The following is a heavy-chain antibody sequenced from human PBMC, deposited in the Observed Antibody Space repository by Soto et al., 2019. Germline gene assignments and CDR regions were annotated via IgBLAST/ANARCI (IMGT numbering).Heavy chain of an antibody. CDR3: ARADRTLVTSYSLDV. V-gene: IGHV4-34*01. CDR2: INHSGTI. D-gene: IGHD2-21*02. Sequence: PSETLSLTCAVYGGSFSGYYWTWIRQPPGKGLEWIGEINHSGTISFSPSLKSLLTISVDTSKKHFSLKLSSVTDADTAAYYCARADRTLVTSYSLDVWGQGTTVTVSS. CDR1: GGSFSGYY. J-gene: IGHJ6*02.